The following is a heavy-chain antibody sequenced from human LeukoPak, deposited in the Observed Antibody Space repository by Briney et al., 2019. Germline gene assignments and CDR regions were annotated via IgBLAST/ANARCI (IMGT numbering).Heavy chain of an antibody. D-gene: IGHD6-13*01. Sequence: GGSLRLSCAASGFTFDDYAMHWVRQAPGKGLEWVSGISWNSGSIGYADSVKGRFTISRDNAKNSLYPQMNSLRAEDTALYYCAKLAAASDYYYGMDVWGQGTTVTVSS. CDR1: GFTFDDYA. CDR2: ISWNSGSI. V-gene: IGHV3-9*01. CDR3: AKLAAASDYYYGMDV. J-gene: IGHJ6*02.